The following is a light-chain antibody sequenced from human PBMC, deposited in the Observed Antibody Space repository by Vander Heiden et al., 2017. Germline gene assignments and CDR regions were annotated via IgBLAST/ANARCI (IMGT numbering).Light chain of an antibody. Sequence: IVLTQSPGTLSLSPGERATLSCRASQSVSSSDLAWYQQKPGQAPRLLIYGASSRATGIPDRFSGSGSGTDFTLTISRLEPEDFAVYYCQQYGSSSYTFGQGTKLEIK. CDR2: GAS. J-gene: IGKJ2*01. CDR1: QSVSSSD. CDR3: QQYGSSSYT. V-gene: IGKV3-20*01.